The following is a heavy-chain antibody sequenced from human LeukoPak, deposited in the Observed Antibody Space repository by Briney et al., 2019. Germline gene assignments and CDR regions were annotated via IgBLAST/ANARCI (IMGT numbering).Heavy chain of an antibody. J-gene: IGHJ5*02. CDR2: TNPKSGGT. V-gene: IGHV1-2*06. Sequence: ASVKVSCKASGGTFSSYAISWVRQAPGQGLEWMGRTNPKSGGTNYTQKFQGRVAMTRDTSISTAYMEVTGLTSDDTAVYYCARGEGTKITIFGVIPWGQGTLVTVSS. D-gene: IGHD3-3*01. CDR3: ARGEGTKITIFGVIP. CDR1: GGTFSSYA.